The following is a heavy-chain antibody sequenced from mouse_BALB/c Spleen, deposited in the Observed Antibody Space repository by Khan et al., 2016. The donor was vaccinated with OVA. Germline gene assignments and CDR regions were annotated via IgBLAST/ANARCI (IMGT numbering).Heavy chain of an antibody. CDR3: ARDGYSPWFAY. CDR2: IDPENGNT. J-gene: IGHJ3*01. CDR1: GFNIKDYY. V-gene: IGHV14-1*02. D-gene: IGHD2-3*01. Sequence: VQLKESGAELVRPGALVKLSCKASGFNIKDYYMHWVKQRPEQGLVWIGRIDPENGNTIYVPKFQGKASITSDTSSNTAYLQLSSLTSEDTAVYYCARDGYSPWFAYWGQGTLATVSA.